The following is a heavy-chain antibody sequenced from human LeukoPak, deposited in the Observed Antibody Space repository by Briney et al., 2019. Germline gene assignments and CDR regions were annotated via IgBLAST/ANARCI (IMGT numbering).Heavy chain of an antibody. CDR3: ARRPIAAAGKNYYYMDV. V-gene: IGHV3-20*04. D-gene: IGHD6-13*01. Sequence: GGSLRLSCTASGFAFDDYGMSWVRQAPGKGLEWVSGINWNGGSTGYADSVKGRFTISRDNAKNSLYLQMNSLRAEDTALYYCARRPIAAAGKNYYYMDVWGKGTTVTVSS. CDR2: INWNGGST. J-gene: IGHJ6*03. CDR1: GFAFDDYG.